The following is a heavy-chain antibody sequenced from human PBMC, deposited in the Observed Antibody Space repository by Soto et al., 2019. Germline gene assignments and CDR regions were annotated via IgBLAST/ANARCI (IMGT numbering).Heavy chain of an antibody. J-gene: IGHJ6*03. CDR3: ARGDYDFWSGYYYYMDV. V-gene: IGHV1-2*04. CDR1: GYTFTGYY. D-gene: IGHD3-3*01. CDR2: INPNSGGT. Sequence: GASVKVSCKASGYTFTGYYMHWVRQAPGQGLEWMGWINPNSGGTNYAQEFQGWVTMTRDTSISTAYMELSRLRSDDTAVYYCARGDYDFWSGYYYYMDVWGKGTTVTVSS.